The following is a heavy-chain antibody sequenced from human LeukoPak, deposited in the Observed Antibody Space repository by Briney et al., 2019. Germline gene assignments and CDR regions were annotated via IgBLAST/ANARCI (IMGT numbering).Heavy chain of an antibody. D-gene: IGHD3-10*01. Sequence: GGSLRLPCAASGFTVSSNYMSWVRQAPGKGLEWVSVIYSGGSTYYADSVKGRFTISRDNSKNTLYLQMNSLRAEDTAVYYCASGSGSYRTPYYYMDVWGTGTTVTVSS. CDR1: GFTVSSNY. CDR3: ASGSGSYRTPYYYMDV. J-gene: IGHJ6*03. CDR2: IYSGGST. V-gene: IGHV3-53*01.